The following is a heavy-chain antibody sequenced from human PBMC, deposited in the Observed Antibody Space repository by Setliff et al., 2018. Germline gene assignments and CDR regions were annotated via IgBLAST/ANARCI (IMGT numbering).Heavy chain of an antibody. D-gene: IGHD3-3*01. J-gene: IGHJ6*02. CDR3: ARLSWNGLRYYGLDV. CDR1: GDSIRSSRYY. Sequence: SETLSLTCTVSGDSIRSSRYYWGWIRQPPAKGLEWIGSIYSSGDTYYNPSLKRRVTISVDTTKNQFSLQLNSVTAADTAVYYCARLSWNGLRYYGLDVWGQGTTVTVSS. CDR2: IYSSGDT. V-gene: IGHV4-39*07.